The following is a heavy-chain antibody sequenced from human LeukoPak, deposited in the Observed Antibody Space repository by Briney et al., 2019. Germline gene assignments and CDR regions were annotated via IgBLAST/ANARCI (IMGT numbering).Heavy chain of an antibody. V-gene: IGHV3-23*01. D-gene: IGHD4-23*01. CDR3: AKRSDYGGNWNYFDY. CDR2: TSASGGST. Sequence: GGSLRLSCAASGFTFSDYYMSWVRQAPGKGLEWVSATSASGGSTFYADSVKGRLTISRDNSKNTLYLQINSLRAEDTAIYYCAKRSDYGGNWNYFDYWGQGTLVTVSS. J-gene: IGHJ4*02. CDR1: GFTFSDYY.